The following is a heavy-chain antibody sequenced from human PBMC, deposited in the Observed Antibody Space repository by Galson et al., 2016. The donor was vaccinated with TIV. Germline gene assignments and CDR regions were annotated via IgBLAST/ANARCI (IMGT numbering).Heavy chain of an antibody. D-gene: IGHD4-17*01. J-gene: IGHJ4*02. Sequence: SLRLSCAASGFTFSTYVMHWVRQAPGKGLEWVAFVRYDGSHKNYADSVKGRFTISRDNSKNTLYLQMSNLRPEDTAVYFCATATVPNLGDYWGQGVLVTVSS. CDR2: VRYDGSHK. CDR1: GFTFSTYV. V-gene: IGHV3-30*02. CDR3: ATATVPNLGDY.